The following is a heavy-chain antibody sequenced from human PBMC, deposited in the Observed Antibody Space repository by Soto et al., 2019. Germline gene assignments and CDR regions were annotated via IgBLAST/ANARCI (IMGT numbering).Heavy chain of an antibody. CDR3: AHSLRYGYAGNSRFDY. CDR1: GFSLSTSRVG. V-gene: IGHV2-5*02. Sequence: QITLKVSGPTLVKPTQTLTLTCTFSGFSLSTSRVGVGWIRQPPGKALEWLALIYWDDDKRYSPSLKSRLTITKDTSKNKVVLTMTNMDPVDTATYYCAHSLRYGYAGNSRFDYWGQGTLVTVSS. J-gene: IGHJ4*02. D-gene: IGHD5-18*01. CDR2: IYWDDDK.